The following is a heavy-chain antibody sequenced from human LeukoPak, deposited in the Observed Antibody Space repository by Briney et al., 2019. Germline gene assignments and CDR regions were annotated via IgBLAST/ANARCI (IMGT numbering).Heavy chain of an antibody. V-gene: IGHV4-59*01. D-gene: IGHD6-13*01. Sequence: PSETLSLTCTVSGGSISSYYWSWIRQPPGKGLEWIGYIYYSGSTNYNPSLKSRVTISVDTSKNQFSLKLSSVTAADTAVYYCGRGSKNSSSWYFDYWGQGTLVTVSS. CDR3: GRGSKNSSSWYFDY. CDR1: GGSISSYY. CDR2: IYYSGST. J-gene: IGHJ4*02.